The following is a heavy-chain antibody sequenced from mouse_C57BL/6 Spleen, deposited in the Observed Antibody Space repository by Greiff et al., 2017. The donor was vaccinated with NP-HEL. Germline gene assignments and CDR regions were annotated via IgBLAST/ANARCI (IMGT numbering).Heavy chain of an antibody. CDR2: IDPETGGT. D-gene: IGHD2-3*01. Sequence: QVQLQQSGAELVRPGASVTLSCKASGYTFTDYEMHWVKQTPVHGLEWIGAIDPETGGTAYNQKFKGKAILTADKSSSTAYMELRSLTSEDSAVYYCTGYYDYYAMDYWGQGTSVTVSS. J-gene: IGHJ4*01. V-gene: IGHV1-15*01. CDR1: GYTFTDYE. CDR3: TGYYDYYAMDY.